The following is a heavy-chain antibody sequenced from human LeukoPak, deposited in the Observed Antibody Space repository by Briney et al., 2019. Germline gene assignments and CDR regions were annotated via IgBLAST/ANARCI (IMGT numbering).Heavy chain of an antibody. J-gene: IGHJ5*02. D-gene: IGHD6-13*01. CDR3: ARDPIAAGTGGSYNWFDP. V-gene: IGHV1-69*05. Sequence: SVKVSCKASGGTFSSYAITWVRQAPGQGLEWMGCIIPIFGTANYAQKFQGRVTITTDESTSTAYMELSSLRSEDTAVYYCARDPIAAGTGGSYNWFDPWGQGTLVTVSS. CDR2: IIPIFGTA. CDR1: GGTFSSYA.